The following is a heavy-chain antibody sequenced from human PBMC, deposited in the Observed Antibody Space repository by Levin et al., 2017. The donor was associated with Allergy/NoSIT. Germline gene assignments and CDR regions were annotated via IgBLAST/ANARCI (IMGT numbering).Heavy chain of an antibody. CDR1: GYTFTGYY. Sequence: GASVKVSCKASGYTFTGYYVHWVRQAPGQGLEWMGWIDPFSGDTNYAQKFQGKVTMTRDTMNTAYLELSRLRSDDTAVYYCARVPPTYQILENPQKDCYYGVGVWGQGTTVMVSS. J-gene: IGHJ6*02. CDR2: IDPFSGDT. V-gene: IGHV1-2*02. CDR3: ARVPPTYQILENPQKDCYYGVGV. D-gene: IGHD2-2*01.